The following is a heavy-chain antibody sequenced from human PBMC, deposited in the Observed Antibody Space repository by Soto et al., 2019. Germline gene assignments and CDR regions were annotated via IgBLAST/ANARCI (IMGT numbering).Heavy chain of an antibody. CDR2: INTDGSRT. CDR3: ARDGEGF. CDR1: GFTFSSYW. J-gene: IGHJ4*02. V-gene: IGHV3-74*01. D-gene: IGHD2-21*01. Sequence: EVQLVESGGGLVQPGGSLRLSCAASGFTFSSYWMHWVRQAPGKGLVWVSRINTDGSRTDYEDSVEGRFTVSRDNAKNTVYLQMSSLRAEDTAVYYCARDGEGFWGQGTLVTVSS.